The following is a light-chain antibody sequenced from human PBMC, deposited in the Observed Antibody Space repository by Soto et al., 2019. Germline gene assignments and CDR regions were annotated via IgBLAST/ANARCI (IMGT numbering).Light chain of an antibody. CDR2: LAS. J-gene: IGKJ3*01. Sequence: DVQMTQSPSSLSASVGDRVTITCRTSQGIGNDLGWYQQKPGKAPKRLIYLASSLQSGVPSRFSGSGSGTEFTLTISSLQPEDVATYYCLQHNSYPLTFGPGTKVD. V-gene: IGKV1-17*01. CDR3: LQHNSYPLT. CDR1: QGIGND.